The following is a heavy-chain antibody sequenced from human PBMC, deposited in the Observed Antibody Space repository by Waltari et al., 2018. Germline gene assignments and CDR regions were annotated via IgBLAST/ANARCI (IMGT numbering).Heavy chain of an antibody. D-gene: IGHD1-1*01. CDR3: AKDGSPWRFEH. CDR2: MNPTTGDT. J-gene: IGHJ1*01. V-gene: IGHV1-2*02. Sequence: QVQLVQSGAEVKEPGASVKLSCKTSGYIFAGSYIHWVRQAPGEGLKWMGWMNPTTGDTKYAQQFQGRVTMTRDMSTATAFMDLEGLRSDDTAVYFCAKDGSPWRFEHWGLGTLVSVSS. CDR1: GYIFAGSY.